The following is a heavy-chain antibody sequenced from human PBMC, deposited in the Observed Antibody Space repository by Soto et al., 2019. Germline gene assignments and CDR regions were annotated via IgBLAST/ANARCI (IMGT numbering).Heavy chain of an antibody. Sequence: SETLSLTCTVSGGSISSGGYYWSWIRQHPGKGLEWIGYIYYSGSTYYNPSLKSRVTISVDTSKNQFSLKLSSVTAADTAVYYCARVRNSSSRGLDPWGQGTLVTVPQ. J-gene: IGHJ5*02. V-gene: IGHV4-31*03. CDR2: IYYSGST. CDR1: GGSISSGGYY. D-gene: IGHD6-6*01. CDR3: ARVRNSSSRGLDP.